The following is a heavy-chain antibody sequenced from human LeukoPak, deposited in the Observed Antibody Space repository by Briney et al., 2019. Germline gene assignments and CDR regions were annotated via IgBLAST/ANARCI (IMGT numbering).Heavy chain of an antibody. J-gene: IGHJ4*02. Sequence: GGSLRLSCAASGFTFSSYGMHWVRQAPGKGLEWGAVISYDGSNKYYADSVKGRFTISRDNSKNTLYLQMNSLRAEDTAVYYCAKASVDTAMALDYWGQGTLVTVSS. CDR2: ISYDGSNK. CDR1: GFTFSSYG. CDR3: AKASVDTAMALDY. D-gene: IGHD5-18*01. V-gene: IGHV3-30*18.